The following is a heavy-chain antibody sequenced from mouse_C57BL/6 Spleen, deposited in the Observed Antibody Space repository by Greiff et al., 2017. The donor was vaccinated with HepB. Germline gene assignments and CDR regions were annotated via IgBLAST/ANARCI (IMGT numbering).Heavy chain of an antibody. D-gene: IGHD1-1*01. J-gene: IGHJ3*01. CDR3: ARGTNTTVVDSWFAY. V-gene: IGHV14-2*01. CDR1: GFNIKDYY. CDR2: IDPEDGET. Sequence: VQLQQSGAELVKPGASVKLSCTASGFNIKDYYMHWVKQRTEQGLEWIGRIDPEDGETKYAPKFQGKATITADTSSKTAYLQLSSLTSEDTAVYYGARGTNTTVVDSWFAYWGQGTLVTVSA.